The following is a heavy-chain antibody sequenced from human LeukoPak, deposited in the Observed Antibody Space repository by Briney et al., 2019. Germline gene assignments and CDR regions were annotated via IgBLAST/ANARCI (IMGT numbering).Heavy chain of an antibody. V-gene: IGHV4-59*01. D-gene: IGHD6-13*01. CDR2: SSYIGRN. CDR3: ARSTGYSSTWELDS. J-gene: IGHJ4*02. CDR1: GGSIRSYY. Sequence: SETLSLTCTVSGGSIRSYYWSWIRQSPGKGLEWIGYSSYIGRNNYNPSLKSRVTISIDTSKSQFSLKLTSVNAADTAVYFCARSTGYSSTWELDSWGQGTLVIVSS.